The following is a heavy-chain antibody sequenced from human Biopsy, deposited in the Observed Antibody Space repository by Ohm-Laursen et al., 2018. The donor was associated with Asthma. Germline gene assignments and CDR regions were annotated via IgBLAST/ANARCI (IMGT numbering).Heavy chain of an antibody. CDR3: ASRGGDFWSGYYMDY. D-gene: IGHD3-3*01. CDR2: ISFDGRYE. Sequence: SLRLSCAASGFSFGSFGMHWVRQVPGKGPEWVALISFDGRYEYYADSVKGRFTIPRDNPMKRLYLQMSSLTAEDTAVYYCASRGGDFWSGYYMDYWGQGTLVTVSS. V-gene: IGHV3-30*03. CDR1: GFSFGSFG. J-gene: IGHJ4*02.